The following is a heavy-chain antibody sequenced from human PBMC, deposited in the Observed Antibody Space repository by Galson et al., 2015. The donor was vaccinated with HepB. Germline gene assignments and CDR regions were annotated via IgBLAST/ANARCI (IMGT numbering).Heavy chain of an antibody. CDR2: IKQDGSEK. D-gene: IGHD3-10*01. CDR3: AREIITMVRGAPGLDY. J-gene: IGHJ4*02. Sequence: SLRLSCAASGVTFSSYWMSWVRQAPGKGLEWVANIKQDGSEKYYVDSVKGRFTISRDNAKNSLYLQMNSLRAEDTAVYYCAREIITMVRGAPGLDYWGQGTLVTVSS. CDR1: GVTFSSYW. V-gene: IGHV3-7*01.